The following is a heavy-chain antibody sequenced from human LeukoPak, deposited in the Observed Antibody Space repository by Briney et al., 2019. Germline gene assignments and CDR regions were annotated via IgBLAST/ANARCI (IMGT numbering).Heavy chain of an antibody. CDR2: ISGSGGST. CDR1: GFTFSSYA. CDR3: AKGDLKAYYFDY. J-gene: IGHJ4*02. V-gene: IGHV3-23*01. Sequence: GGSLRLFCAASGFTFSSYAMSWVRHAPGKGLERVSAISGSGGSTYYADSVKGRFTISRDNSKNTLYLQMNSLRAEDTAVCYCAKGDLKAYYFDYWGQGTLVTVSS.